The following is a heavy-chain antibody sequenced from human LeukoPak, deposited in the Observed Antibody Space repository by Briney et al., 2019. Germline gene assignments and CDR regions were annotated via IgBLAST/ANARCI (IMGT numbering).Heavy chain of an antibody. J-gene: IGHJ6*02. CDR3: ARREFRRLYYGMDV. CDR1: GSIFTSYW. D-gene: IGHD2-21*01. Sequence: GASLQISGKGSGSIFTSYWSGGVRQLPGKGLEGMGIIYPGDSDTRYSPSFQGQVTISADKSISTAYLQWSSLKASDTAMYYCARREFRRLYYGMDVWGQGTTVTVSS. CDR2: IYPGDSDT. V-gene: IGHV5-51*01.